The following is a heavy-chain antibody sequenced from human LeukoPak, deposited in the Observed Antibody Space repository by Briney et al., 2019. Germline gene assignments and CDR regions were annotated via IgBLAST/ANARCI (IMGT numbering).Heavy chain of an antibody. CDR1: GFTFSSYW. D-gene: IGHD3-10*01. V-gene: IGHV3-74*01. J-gene: IGHJ3*02. CDR2: INSDGSST. CDR3: ARAPRVRGYDAFDI. Sequence: PGGSLRLSCAASGFTFSSYWMHWVRQAPGKGLVWVSRINSDGSSTSYADSVKGRFTISRDNAKNTLYLQMNSLRAEDTAVYYCARAPRVRGYDAFDIWGQGTMVTVSS.